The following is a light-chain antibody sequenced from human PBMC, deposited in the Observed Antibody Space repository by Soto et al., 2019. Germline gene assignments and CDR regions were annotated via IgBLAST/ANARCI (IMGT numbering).Light chain of an antibody. Sequence: EIVLTQSPGTLSLSPGERATLSCRASQSVDSTYLAWYQQKPDQSPRLLIYATSTRAAGIPDRFSGSGSGTDFTLTISRLEPDDVAVYYCQQYGSSPRTFGQGTK. CDR1: QSVDSTY. CDR3: QQYGSSPRT. CDR2: ATS. V-gene: IGKV3-20*01. J-gene: IGKJ1*01.